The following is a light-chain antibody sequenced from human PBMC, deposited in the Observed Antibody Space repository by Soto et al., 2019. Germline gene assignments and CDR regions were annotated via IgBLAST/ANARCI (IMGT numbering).Light chain of an antibody. V-gene: IGKV1-5*01. CDR2: DAS. Sequence: DIQMTQSPSSLSASVGDTVTITCRATQNIGKWLAWHQQKPGKAPRLLIYDASTLDRGVPSRFSGSGSGTEFTLTITSLQPDDFATYYCQQFDSSSFTFGGGTKVDIK. J-gene: IGKJ4*01. CDR3: QQFDSSSFT. CDR1: QNIGKW.